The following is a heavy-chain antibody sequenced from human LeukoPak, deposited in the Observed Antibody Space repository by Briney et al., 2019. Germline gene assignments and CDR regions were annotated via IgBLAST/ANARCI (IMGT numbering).Heavy chain of an antibody. D-gene: IGHD1-26*01. V-gene: IGHV3-30*18. Sequence: PGGSLRLSCAASGFTFSSYGMHWVRQAPGKGLEGVAVISYDGSNNYYADSVKGRFTISRDNSKNTLYLQMNSLRAEDTAVYYCAKDNVGATPAGFDYWGQGTLVTVSS. CDR1: GFTFSSYG. CDR3: AKDNVGATPAGFDY. J-gene: IGHJ4*02. CDR2: ISYDGSNN.